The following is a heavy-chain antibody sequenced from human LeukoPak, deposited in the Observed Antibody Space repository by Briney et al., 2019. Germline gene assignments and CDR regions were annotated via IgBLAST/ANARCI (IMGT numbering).Heavy chain of an antibody. V-gene: IGHV3-64*01. D-gene: IGHD1-26*01. CDR2: ISSNGGST. J-gene: IGHJ4*02. CDR1: GFTFSSYA. Sequence: GGSLRPSCAASGFTFSSYAMHWVRQAPGKGLECVSGISSNGGSTDYANSVKGRFTISRDNSKSTLYLQMGSLRPEDMAIYYCTRGRSGSYYDPPEDWGQGTLVTVSS. CDR3: TRGRSGSYYDPPED.